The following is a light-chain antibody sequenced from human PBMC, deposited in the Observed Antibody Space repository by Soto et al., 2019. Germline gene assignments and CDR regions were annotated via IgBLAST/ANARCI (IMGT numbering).Light chain of an antibody. V-gene: IGLV2-14*01. CDR3: SSYTSSRAYV. J-gene: IGLJ1*01. CDR2: EVS. Sequence: QSVLTQPASVSGSPGQSITISCTGTSSDVGGYNYVSWYQQHPGKAPKLMIYEVSNRPSGVSTRFSGSKSGNTASLTISGRQAEDEADYYCSSYTSSRAYVFGTGTKLTVL. CDR1: SSDVGGYNY.